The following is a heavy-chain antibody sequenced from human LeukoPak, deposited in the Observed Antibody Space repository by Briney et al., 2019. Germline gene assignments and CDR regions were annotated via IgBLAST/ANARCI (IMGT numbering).Heavy chain of an antibody. CDR1: DGSITSSIYY. Sequence: SETLSLTCTVSDGSITSSIYYWGPIRQPPGKGLEWIGSIYYSGNTYYNASLKSQVSISIDTSKNQFSLRLTSVTAADTAVYYCARQTGSGLFILPGGQGTLVTVSS. J-gene: IGHJ4*02. CDR2: IYYSGNT. V-gene: IGHV4-39*01. CDR3: ARQTGSGLFILP. D-gene: IGHD3/OR15-3a*01.